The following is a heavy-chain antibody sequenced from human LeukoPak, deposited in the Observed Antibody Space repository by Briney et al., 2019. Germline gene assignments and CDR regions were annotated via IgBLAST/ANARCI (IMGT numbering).Heavy chain of an antibody. CDR3: ARAKYERYAFDV. CDR2: IYTGGST. J-gene: IGHJ3*01. CDR1: GFTFSGFW. Sequence: GGSLRLSCAASGFTFSGFWMHWVRQAPGKGLEWVSLIYTGGSTYYADSVRGRFTISRDNSQNSLYLQMKSLRVEDTAVYYCARAKYERYAFDVWGQGTMVTVSS. D-gene: IGHD2-2*01. V-gene: IGHV3-53*01.